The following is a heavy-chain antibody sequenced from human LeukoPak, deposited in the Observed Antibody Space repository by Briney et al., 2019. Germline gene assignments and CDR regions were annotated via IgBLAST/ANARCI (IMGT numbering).Heavy chain of an antibody. J-gene: IGHJ4*02. CDR2: IYTSGST. CDR3: AREASGYSLYYFDY. D-gene: IGHD3-22*01. CDR1: GGSISSYY. V-gene: IGHV4-4*07. Sequence: PSETLSLTCTVSGGSISSYYWSWIRQLAGKGLEWIGRIYTSGSTNYNPSLKSRVTMSVDTSKNQFSLKLSSVTAADTAVYYCAREASGYSLYYFDYWGQGTLVTVSS.